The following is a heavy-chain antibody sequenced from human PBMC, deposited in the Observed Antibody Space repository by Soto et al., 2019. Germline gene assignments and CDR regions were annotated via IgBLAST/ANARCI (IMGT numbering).Heavy chain of an antibody. CDR1: GFSLSAYD. Sequence: GGSLRLSCAASGFSLSAYDMHWVRQTPGKGLEWVAVISYDGSNKYLADSVKGRFTISRDNSKNTLYLEMNSLRAEDTAVYFCARGPTDHNSGWFLAYWGQGTLVTVSS. D-gene: IGHD6-19*01. CDR3: ARGPTDHNSGWFLAY. V-gene: IGHV3-30*12. J-gene: IGHJ4*02. CDR2: ISYDGSNK.